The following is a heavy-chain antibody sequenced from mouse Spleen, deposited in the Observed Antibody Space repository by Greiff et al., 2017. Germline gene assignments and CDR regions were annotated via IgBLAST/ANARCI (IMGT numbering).Heavy chain of an antibody. J-gene: IGHJ1*01. CDR2: ISSGGGNT. D-gene: IGHD1-1*01. V-gene: IGHV5-9*04. CDR1: GFTFSSYA. Sequence: EVNVVESGGGLVKLGGSLKLSCAASGFTFSSYAMSWVRQTPEKRLEWVATISSGGGNTYYPDSVKGRFTISRDNAKNTLYLQMSSLKSEDTAMYYCARHDYYGSSYWYFDVWGAGTTVTVSS. CDR3: ARHDYYGSSYWYFDV.